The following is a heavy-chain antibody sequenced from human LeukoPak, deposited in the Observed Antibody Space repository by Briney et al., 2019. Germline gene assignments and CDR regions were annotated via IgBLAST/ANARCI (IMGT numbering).Heavy chain of an antibody. J-gene: IGHJ3*02. Sequence: ASVKVSCKASGFTFTSYYMHWVRQAPGQGLEWMGIINPSGGSTSYPQKFQGRVSMTRDTSTSTVYMELSSLRSEDTAVYYCACVVRGAFDIWGQGTLVTVSS. CDR3: ACVVRGAFDI. V-gene: IGHV1-46*03. CDR2: INPSGGST. D-gene: IGHD2-21*01. CDR1: GFTFTSYY.